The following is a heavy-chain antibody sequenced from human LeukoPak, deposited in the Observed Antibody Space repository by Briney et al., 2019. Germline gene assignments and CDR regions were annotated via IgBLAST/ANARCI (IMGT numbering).Heavy chain of an antibody. Sequence: HPGGSLRLSCAASGFTFSSYAMSWVRQAPGKGLEWVSAISGSGGSTFYADSVKGRFTISRDNSKNTLYLQMNSLRAEDTAVYYCARDPTTVTTRLDYWGQGTLVTVSS. CDR1: GFTFSSYA. CDR3: ARDPTTVTTRLDY. CDR2: ISGSGGST. J-gene: IGHJ4*02. V-gene: IGHV3-23*01. D-gene: IGHD4-11*01.